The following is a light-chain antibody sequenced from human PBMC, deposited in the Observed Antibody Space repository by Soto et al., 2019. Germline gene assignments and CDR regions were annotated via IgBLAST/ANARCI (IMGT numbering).Light chain of an antibody. J-gene: IGLJ2*01. Sequence: QPVLTQSPSASASRGASVKLTCTLSSGHSSYAIAWHQQQPEKGPRYLMKLNSDGSHRKGDGIPDRFSGSSSGAEYYLSISSLQSEDEADYYCQTWGTGTVVFGGGTNLTVL. V-gene: IGLV4-69*01. CDR1: SGHSSYA. CDR3: QTWGTGTVV. CDR2: LNSDGSH.